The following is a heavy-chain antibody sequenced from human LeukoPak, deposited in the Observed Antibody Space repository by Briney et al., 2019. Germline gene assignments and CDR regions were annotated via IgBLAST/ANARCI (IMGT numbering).Heavy chain of an antibody. Sequence: GGSLRLSCAASGFTFSSYAMSWVRQAPGKGLEWVSTISSSGGSTYYADSVKGRFTISRDNSKNTLYLQMNSLRAEDTAVYYCAKDIRYYYDSSGSGEDFDYWGQGTLVTVSS. CDR1: GFTFSSYA. CDR3: AKDIRYYYDSSGSGEDFDY. CDR2: ISSSGGST. V-gene: IGHV3-23*01. D-gene: IGHD3-22*01. J-gene: IGHJ4*02.